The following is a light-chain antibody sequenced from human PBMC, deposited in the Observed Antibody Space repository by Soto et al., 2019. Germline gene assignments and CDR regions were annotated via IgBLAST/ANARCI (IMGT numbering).Light chain of an antibody. CDR1: SSDVATYNY. V-gene: IGLV2-14*01. CDR2: DVS. J-gene: IGLJ2*01. CDR3: SSYTSNSTVV. Sequence: QSALTQPASVSGSPGQSITISCTGTSSDVATYNYVSWYQQYPGKAPKLTIYDVSYRPSGVSNRFSGSKSGNTASLTISGLQAEDEADYYCSSYTSNSTVVFGGGTKLTVL.